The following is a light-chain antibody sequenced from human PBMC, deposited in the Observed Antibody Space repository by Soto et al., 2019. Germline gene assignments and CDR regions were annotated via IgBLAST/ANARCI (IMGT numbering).Light chain of an antibody. Sequence: QTVVTQEPSFSVSPGGTVTLTCGLSSGSVSTSYHPSWYQQTPGQPPRTLVYNTNTRSSGVPDRFSGSILGDKAALTITGAHADDESDYYCVLYVGSGLWVFGGGTKLTVL. CDR3: VLYVGSGLWV. CDR2: NTN. V-gene: IGLV8-61*01. J-gene: IGLJ3*02. CDR1: SGSVSTSYH.